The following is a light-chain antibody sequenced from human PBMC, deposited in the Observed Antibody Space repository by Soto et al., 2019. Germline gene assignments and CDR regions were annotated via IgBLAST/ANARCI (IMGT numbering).Light chain of an antibody. V-gene: IGKV3-20*01. CDR3: QQYGSSST. CDR2: GES. CDR1: QSVSNNY. Sequence: EIVLTQSPGTLSLSPGERATLSCRASQSVSNNYLAWYQQKPGQAPRLLIYGESNRATGIPDRFSGSGSGKDFTLTISRLEPEGFAVYYCQQYGSSSTFGQGTKVEIK. J-gene: IGKJ1*01.